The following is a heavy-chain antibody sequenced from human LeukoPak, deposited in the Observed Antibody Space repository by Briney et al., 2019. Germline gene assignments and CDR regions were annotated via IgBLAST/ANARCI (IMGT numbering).Heavy chain of an antibody. CDR1: GFTFSNAW. CDR3: TTSPLWFGESPRGPI. Sequence: PGGSLRLSCAASGFTFSNAWMSWVRQAPGKGLEWVGRIKSKTDGGTTDYAAPVKGRFTISRDDSKNTLYLQMNSLKTEDTAVYYCTTSPLWFGESPRGPIWGQGTMVTVSS. J-gene: IGHJ3*02. CDR2: IKSKTDGGTT. V-gene: IGHV3-15*01. D-gene: IGHD3-10*01.